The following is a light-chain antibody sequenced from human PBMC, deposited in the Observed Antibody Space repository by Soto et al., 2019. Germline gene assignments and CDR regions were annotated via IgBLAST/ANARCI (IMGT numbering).Light chain of an antibody. CDR1: QSVSSSY. CDR3: QQYGSSPGFT. J-gene: IGKJ3*01. V-gene: IGKV3-20*01. CDR2: GAS. Sequence: EIVLTQSTGTLSLSPGERATLSCRASQSVSSSYLAWYQQKPGQAPRLLIYGASSRATGIPDRFSGSGSGTDFTLTISRLEPDDFAVYYCQQYGSSPGFTFGPGTKVDIK.